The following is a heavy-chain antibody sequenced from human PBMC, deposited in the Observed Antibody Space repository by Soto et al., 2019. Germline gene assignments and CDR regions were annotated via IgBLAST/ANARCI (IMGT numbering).Heavy chain of an antibody. J-gene: IGHJ4*02. CDR1: GFTFTDHG. V-gene: IGHV3-30*03. CDR3: VSWDWRYGLDTRFDY. Sequence: QMQLVESGGGVLQPGTSLKLSCVTSGFTFTDHGIHWVRQAPGKGLEWVADISFNGIDKWYQDSVEGRFIIFRDDFKGTPYLQMNGLTFEDTAVYHHVSWDWRYGLDTRFDYWGQGTLATVSS. CDR2: ISFNGIDK. D-gene: IGHD3-9*01.